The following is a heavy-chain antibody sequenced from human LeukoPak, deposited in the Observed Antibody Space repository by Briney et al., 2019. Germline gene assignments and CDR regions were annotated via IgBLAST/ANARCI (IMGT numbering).Heavy chain of an antibody. CDR2: INHSGST. CDR1: GGSITSSTYY. CDR3: ARPGAFSGWYRAGVSDY. J-gene: IGHJ4*02. D-gene: IGHD6-19*01. V-gene: IGHV4-39*07. Sequence: SETLSLTCTVSGGSITSSTYYWGWIRQPPGKGLEWIGEINHSGSTNYNPSLKSRVTISVDTSKNQFSLKLSSVTAADTAVYYCARPGAFSGWYRAGVSDYWGQGTLVTVSS.